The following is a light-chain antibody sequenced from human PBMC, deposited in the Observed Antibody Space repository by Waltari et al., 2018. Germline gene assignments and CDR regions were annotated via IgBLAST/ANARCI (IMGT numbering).Light chain of an antibody. V-gene: IGKV2-28*01. Sequence: DIVMTQSPLSLPVSPGEPASISCRSSQSLLHSSGYTFLDWYLQKPGQSPQLLIYLVSNRACGVPDRFSGSGSGTDFTLKISRVEAEDVGVYYCMQARQTPWTFGQGTKVEIK. CDR3: MQARQTPWT. J-gene: IGKJ1*01. CDR1: QSLLHSSGYTF. CDR2: LVS.